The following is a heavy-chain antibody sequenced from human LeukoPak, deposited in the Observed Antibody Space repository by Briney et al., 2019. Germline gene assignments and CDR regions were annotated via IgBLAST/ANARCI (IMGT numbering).Heavy chain of an antibody. V-gene: IGHV5-51*01. J-gene: IGHJ4*02. Sequence: HGESLKISCKGSGYSFTSYWIGWVRQMPGKGLEWMGIIYPGDSDTRYSPSFQGQVTISADKSISTAYLQWSSLKASDTAMYYCARPVDTAMVAFDYWGQGTLVTVSS. CDR2: IYPGDSDT. D-gene: IGHD5-18*01. CDR3: ARPVDTAMVAFDY. CDR1: GYSFTSYW.